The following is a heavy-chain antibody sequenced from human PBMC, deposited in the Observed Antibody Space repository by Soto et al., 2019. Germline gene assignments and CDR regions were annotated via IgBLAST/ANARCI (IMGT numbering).Heavy chain of an antibody. D-gene: IGHD2-21*01. CDR3: ARDGAGAYGLGWFDP. V-gene: IGHV4-31*03. CDR1: GDSISRGGYY. CDR2: IYHSGST. J-gene: IGHJ5*02. Sequence: QVQLQESGPRLVKPSQTLSLTCTVSGDSISRGGYYWNWLRQHPRKGLEWIGYIYHSGSTIYNPSLKSRVTISVDTSKNRLSLELSNVTGADTAIYYCARDGAGAYGLGWFDPWGQGILVTVSS.